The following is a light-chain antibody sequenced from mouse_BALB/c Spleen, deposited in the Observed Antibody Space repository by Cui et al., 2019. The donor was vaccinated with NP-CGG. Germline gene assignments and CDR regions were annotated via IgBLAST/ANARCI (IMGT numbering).Light chain of an antibody. V-gene: IGLV1*01. CDR1: TGAVTTSNY. CDR2: GTN. J-gene: IGLJ1*01. CDR3: ALWYSNHWV. Sequence: QAVVTQESAPTTSPGETVTLTCRSSTGAVTTSNYAHWVQEKPEHLFSGLIGGTNNRVPGVPARFSGSLIGDKAVLTITGAQTEDEAIYFCALWYSNHWVFGGGTKLTVL.